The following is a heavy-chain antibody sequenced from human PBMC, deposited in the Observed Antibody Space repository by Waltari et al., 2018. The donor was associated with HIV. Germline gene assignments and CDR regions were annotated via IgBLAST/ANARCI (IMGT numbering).Heavy chain of an antibody. V-gene: IGHV7-4-1*02. CDR1: GYTFIHYA. CDR3: ARGSYCGGDCYSGGDWFDP. CDR2: INTNTGNP. Sequence: QVQLVQSGSELKKPGASVNVFCKASGYTFIHYAMNWVRQTPGQGLEWIGWINTNTGNPTYAQGFTGRFVFSLDTSVRTAYLQISSLKAEDTAVYYCARGSYCGGDCYSGGDWFDPWGQGTLVTVSS. J-gene: IGHJ5*02. D-gene: IGHD2-21*02.